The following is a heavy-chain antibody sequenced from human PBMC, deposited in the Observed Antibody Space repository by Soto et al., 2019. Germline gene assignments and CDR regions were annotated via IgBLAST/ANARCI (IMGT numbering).Heavy chain of an antibody. CDR2: IWYDGSNK. D-gene: IGHD6-19*01. V-gene: IGHV3-33*01. Sequence: ESGGGVVQPGRSLTLSCAASGFTFSSYGMHWVRQAPGKGLEWVAVIWYDGSNKYYADFVKGRFTISRDNFKNTLYLQMNSLRAEDTAVYYCAREEAAGGGYYYGMDVWGQGTTVTVSS. CDR1: GFTFSSYG. J-gene: IGHJ6*02. CDR3: AREEAAGGGYYYGMDV.